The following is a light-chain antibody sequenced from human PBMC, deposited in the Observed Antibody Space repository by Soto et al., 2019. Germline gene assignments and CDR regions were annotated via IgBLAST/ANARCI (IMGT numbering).Light chain of an antibody. CDR1: QSISGTY. Sequence: PGERATLSCRASQSISGTYVARYQQKPGQAPRLLIYSASTRATGIPDRFSGSGSGTDFTLTISRLEPEDFAVYYCQHYGTSPSTFGRGTKVEIK. V-gene: IGKV3-20*01. CDR3: QHYGTSPST. CDR2: SAS. J-gene: IGKJ1*01.